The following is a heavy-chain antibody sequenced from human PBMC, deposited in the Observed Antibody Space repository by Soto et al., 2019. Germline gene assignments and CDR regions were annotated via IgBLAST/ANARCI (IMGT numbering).Heavy chain of an antibody. J-gene: IGHJ5*02. CDR1: GGSISSYY. CDR2: IYYSGST. D-gene: IGHD4-17*01. Sequence: SETLSLTCTVSGGSISSYYWSWIRQPPGKGLEWIGYIYYSGSTNYNPSLKSRVTKSVDTSKNQFSLKLSFVPAADTAVYYCACLYGDYGLAVAPWGQGTLVTVSS. CDR3: ACLYGDYGLAVAP. V-gene: IGHV4-59*08.